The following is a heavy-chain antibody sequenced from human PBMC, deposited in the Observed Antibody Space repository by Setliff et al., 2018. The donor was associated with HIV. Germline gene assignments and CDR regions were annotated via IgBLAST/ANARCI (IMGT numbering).Heavy chain of an antibody. J-gene: IGHJ5*02. Sequence: SETLSLTCRVYGGSITSGNYYWGWIRQAPGKGLEWIASMIYGGDTWYNPSLKSRVTISVDTANNEISLRLSSVTAEDTAVYRCARPHSGRGGGAWFDPWGQGIQVTVSS. CDR2: MIYGGDT. V-gene: IGHV4-39*01. D-gene: IGHD6-19*01. CDR3: ARPHSGRGGGAWFDP. CDR1: GGSITSGNYY.